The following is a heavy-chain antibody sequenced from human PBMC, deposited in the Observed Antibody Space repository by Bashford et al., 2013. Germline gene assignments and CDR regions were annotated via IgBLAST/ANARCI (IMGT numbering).Heavy chain of an antibody. Sequence: GGSLRLSCAASGFTFSSYAMSWVRQAPGKGLEWVSAISGSGGSTYYADSVKGRFTISRDNSKNTLYLQMNSLRAEDTAVYYCAKENGGDSSSWYSSRGDAFDIWGQGTMVTVSS. D-gene: IGHD6-13*01. V-gene: IGHV3-23*01. CDR1: GFTFSSYA. CDR3: AKENGGDSSSWYSSRGDAFDI. CDR2: ISGSGGST. J-gene: IGHJ3*02.